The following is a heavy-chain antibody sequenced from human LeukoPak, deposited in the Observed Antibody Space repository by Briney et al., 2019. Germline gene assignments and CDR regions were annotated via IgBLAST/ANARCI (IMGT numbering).Heavy chain of an antibody. J-gene: IGHJ3*02. Sequence: GGSLRLSCAASGFTFSSYGMHWVRQAPGKGLEWVAVIWYGGSNKYYADSVKGRFTISRDNSKNTLYLQMNSLRAEDTAVYYCAKDGSEDDAFDIWGQGTMVTVSS. V-gene: IGHV3-30*02. CDR3: AKDGSEDDAFDI. CDR1: GFTFSSYG. CDR2: IWYGGSNK. D-gene: IGHD3-10*01.